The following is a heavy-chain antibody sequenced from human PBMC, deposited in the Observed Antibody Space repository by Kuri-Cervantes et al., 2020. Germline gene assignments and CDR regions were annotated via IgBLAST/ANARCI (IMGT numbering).Heavy chain of an antibody. V-gene: IGHV1-18*01. J-gene: IGHJ4*02. CDR3: ARDHIVATTVWRRVFDY. CDR2: INGYNGDT. Sequence: ASVKVSCKASGGTFSSYGISWVRQAPGQGLEWMGWINGYNGDTNYAQNLQGRVTMTTDTSTSTAYMELRSLRSDDTAVYYCARDHIVATTVWRRVFDYWGQGTLVTVSS. CDR1: GGTFSSYG. D-gene: IGHD5-12*01.